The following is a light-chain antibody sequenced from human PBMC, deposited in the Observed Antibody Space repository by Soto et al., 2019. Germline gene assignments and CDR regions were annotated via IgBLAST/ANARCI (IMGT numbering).Light chain of an antibody. CDR3: GTWDSSLSAV. V-gene: IGLV1-51*02. J-gene: IGLJ1*01. Sequence: QSVLTQPPSVSAAPGQTVTISCSGSSSNIGNNYVSWYQQLPGTAPKLLIYENNKRPSGIPDRFSGSKSGTSATLGITGLQTGDEADYYCGTWDSSLSAVFGTGTKLTVL. CDR1: SSNIGNNY. CDR2: ENN.